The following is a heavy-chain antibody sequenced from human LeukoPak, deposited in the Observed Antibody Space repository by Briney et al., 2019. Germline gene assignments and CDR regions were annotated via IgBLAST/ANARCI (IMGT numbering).Heavy chain of an antibody. J-gene: IGHJ5*02. CDR2: IYPGDSDT. V-gene: IGHV5-51*01. CDR3: AASTGCSGGSCSGWFDP. D-gene: IGHD2-15*01. CDR1: GYSFTSYW. Sequence: GESLKISCKGSGYSFTSYWIGWVRQMPGKGLEWMGIIYPGDSDTRYSPSFQGQVTISADKSISTAYLQWSSLKASDTAMYYCAASTGCSGGSCSGWFDPWGQGTLVSVAS.